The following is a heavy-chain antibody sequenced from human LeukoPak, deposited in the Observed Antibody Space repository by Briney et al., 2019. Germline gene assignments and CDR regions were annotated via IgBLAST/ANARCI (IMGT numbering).Heavy chain of an antibody. J-gene: IGHJ4*02. D-gene: IGHD1-14*01. CDR1: GITFSSYG. CDR2: IWHDGSNK. Sequence: GRSLRPSCEAYGITFSSYGMHWVRQAPGKGLEWVAVIWHDGSNKHYADSVKGRFTISRDNSKNTLYLQMNSLRAEDTAVYYCARPTAEVDYWGQGTLVTVSS. V-gene: IGHV3-33*01. CDR3: ARPTAEVDY.